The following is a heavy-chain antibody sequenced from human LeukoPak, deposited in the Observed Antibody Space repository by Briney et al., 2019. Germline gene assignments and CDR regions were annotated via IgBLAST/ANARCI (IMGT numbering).Heavy chain of an antibody. V-gene: IGHV3-33*01. CDR2: IWYDGSNK. CDR1: EFTFRSYG. CDR3: ARVGSSSSLGFDY. J-gene: IGHJ4*02. D-gene: IGHD6-6*01. Sequence: GGSLRLSCAASEFTFRSYGMHWVRQAPGKGLEWVAVIWYDGSNKYCADSVKGRFTISRDNSKNTLYLEMSSLRAEDTAVYYCARVGSSSSLGFDYWGQGTLVTVSS.